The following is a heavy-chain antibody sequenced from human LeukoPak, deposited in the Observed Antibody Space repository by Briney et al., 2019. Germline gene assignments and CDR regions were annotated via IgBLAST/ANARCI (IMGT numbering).Heavy chain of an antibody. J-gene: IGHJ3*02. V-gene: IGHV3-48*01. CDR1: GFTFCSYS. CDR3: ARVHYLGTNGVRHHDAFDI. Sequence: PGGSLRLSCAASGFTFCSYSMNWVRQAPGKGLEWVSYISSSSSTIYYADSVTGRFTISRDNAKNSLYLKMNSLRAEDTAVYYCARVHYLGTNGVRHHDAFDIWGQGTMVTVSS. CDR2: ISSSSSTI. D-gene: IGHD2-8*01.